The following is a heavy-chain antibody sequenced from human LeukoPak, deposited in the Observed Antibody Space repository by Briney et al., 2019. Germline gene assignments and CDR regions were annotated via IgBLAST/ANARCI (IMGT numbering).Heavy chain of an antibody. Sequence: SVKVSCKASGGTFSSYAISWVRQAPGQGLEWMGGIIPIFGTANYAQKFQGRVTITADESTSTAYMELSSLRPEDTAVYYCAHTGYSSGWYYFDYWGQGTLVTVSS. D-gene: IGHD6-19*01. V-gene: IGHV1-69*01. J-gene: IGHJ4*02. CDR3: AHTGYSSGWYYFDY. CDR1: GGTFSSYA. CDR2: IIPIFGTA.